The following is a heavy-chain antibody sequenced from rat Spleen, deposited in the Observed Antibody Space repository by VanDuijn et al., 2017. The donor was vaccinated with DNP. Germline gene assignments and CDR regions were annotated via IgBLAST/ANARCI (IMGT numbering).Heavy chain of an antibody. V-gene: IGHV5-22*01. D-gene: IGHD4-3*01. CDR2: INYEGSST. J-gene: IGHJ4*01. Sequence: EVKLVESGGGLVQPGRSLKLSCAASGFTFSDYFMAWIRQAPKKGLEWVTSINYEGSSTYYGDSVKGRFTISRDNAKNTLYLQMNSLRSEDTATYYCARDREFGVVRMYYAMDAWGQGTSVTVSS. CDR3: ARDREFGVVRMYYAMDA. CDR1: GFTFSDYF.